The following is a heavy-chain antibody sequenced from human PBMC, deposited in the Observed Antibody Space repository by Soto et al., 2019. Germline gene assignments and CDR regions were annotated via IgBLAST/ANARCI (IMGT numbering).Heavy chain of an antibody. CDR2: IYWDNDR. D-gene: IGHD3-22*01. V-gene: IGHV2-5*02. CDR1: GFSLSTSGVS. CDR3: AHRLASPYYHHSRGSSFDY. J-gene: IGHJ4*02. Sequence: QITLKESGPTLMKPTQTLTLTCTFSGFSLSTSGVSVGWIRQPPGKALEWLALIYWDNDRRYSPSLKSRLTITKDTSKNQVVLTMTNMDPVDTGTYYCAHRLASPYYHHSRGSSFDYWGQGTLVTVSS.